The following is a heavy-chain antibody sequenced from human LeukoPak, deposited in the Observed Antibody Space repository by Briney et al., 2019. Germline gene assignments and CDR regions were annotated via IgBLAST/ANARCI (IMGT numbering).Heavy chain of an antibody. CDR2: IYYSGST. Sequence: SETLSLTCTVSGGSISDYYWSWIRQTPGKGLEWIGYIYYSGSTNYNPSLKSRVTISVDTSKNQFSLKLSSVTAADTAVCYCARLLPSSGWSFDSWGQGTLVTVSS. D-gene: IGHD6-19*01. J-gene: IGHJ5*01. CDR3: ARLLPSSGWSFDS. V-gene: IGHV4-59*08. CDR1: GGSISDYY.